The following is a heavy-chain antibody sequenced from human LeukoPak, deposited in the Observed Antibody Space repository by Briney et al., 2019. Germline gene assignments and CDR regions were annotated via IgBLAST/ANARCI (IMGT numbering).Heavy chain of an antibody. CDR2: ISGSGGST. V-gene: IGHV3-23*01. Sequence: GGSLRLSCAASGFAFSSYAMSWVRQAPGKGLEWVSAISGSGGSTYYADSVKGRFTISRDNSKNTLYLQMNSLRAEDTAVYYCAKTTTVTTNFDYWGQGTLVTVSS. CDR3: AKTTTVTTNFDY. D-gene: IGHD4-17*01. CDR1: GFAFSSYA. J-gene: IGHJ4*02.